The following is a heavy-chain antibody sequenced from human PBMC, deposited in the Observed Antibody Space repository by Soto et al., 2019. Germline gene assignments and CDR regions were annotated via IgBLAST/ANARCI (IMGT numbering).Heavy chain of an antibody. CDR3: ARISIQEEYYFDY. V-gene: IGHV3-21*01. CDR1: GFTFSYFT. CDR2: ITGSSSST. D-gene: IGHD1-1*01. J-gene: IGHJ4*02. Sequence: VRLVQSGGGLAKPGESLRLSCEASGFTFSYFTMNWVRQAPGKGLEWVSSITGSSSSTYYTDSVQGRFSISRDNAKNTLFLEINSLRAEDTAVYYCARISIQEEYYFDYWGQGVLVTVSS.